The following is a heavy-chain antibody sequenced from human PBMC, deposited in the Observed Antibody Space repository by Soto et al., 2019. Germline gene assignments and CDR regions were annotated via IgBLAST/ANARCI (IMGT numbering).Heavy chain of an antibody. V-gene: IGHV4-34*01. J-gene: IGHJ4*02. D-gene: IGHD5-18*01. CDR3: ARGGRYSYGSFDY. CDR2: INHSGST. Sequence: QVQLQQWGAGLLKPSETLSLTCAVYGGSFSGYYWSWIRQPPGKGLEWIGEINHSGSTNYNPSLKSRVTISVDTSKNQFSLKLNSVTAADTAVYYCARGGRYSYGSFDYWGQGTLVTVSS. CDR1: GGSFSGYY.